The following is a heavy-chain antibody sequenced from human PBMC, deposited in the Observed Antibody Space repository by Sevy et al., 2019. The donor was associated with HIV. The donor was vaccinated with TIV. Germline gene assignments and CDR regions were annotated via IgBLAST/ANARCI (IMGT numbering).Heavy chain of an antibody. CDR2: IIPIFSTT. Sequence: ASVKVSCKASGGTLSTDALSWVRQAPGQRLEWMGRIIPIFSTTKYAQKFQGRVTIIAEASTITAYMELSSLISEDTAVYYCAREPGIALARLIYYFDYWGQGTLVTVSS. CDR1: GGTLSTDA. V-gene: IGHV1-69*13. CDR3: AREPGIALARLIYYFDY. J-gene: IGHJ4*02. D-gene: IGHD6-19*01.